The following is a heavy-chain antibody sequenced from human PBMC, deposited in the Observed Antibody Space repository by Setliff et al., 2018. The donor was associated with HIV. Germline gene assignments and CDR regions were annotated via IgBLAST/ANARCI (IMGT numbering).Heavy chain of an antibody. Sequence: GGSLRLSCAASGFRFETFGVNWVRQAPGKGLERVAFIRHNGNTAYYGDSVKGRCIMSRDNAENTVSLEMNNLRLEDAGVYDCERGRRPVEVLSTIIRYYYYMDVWGKGTPVTVSS. V-gene: IGHV3-30*02. CDR2: IRHNGNTA. CDR3: ERGRRPVEVLSTIIRYYYYMDV. D-gene: IGHD2-21*01. J-gene: IGHJ6*03. CDR1: GFRFETFG.